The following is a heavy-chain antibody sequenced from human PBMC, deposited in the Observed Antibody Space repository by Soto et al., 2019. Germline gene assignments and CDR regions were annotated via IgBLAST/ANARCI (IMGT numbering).Heavy chain of an antibody. V-gene: IGHV4-61*08. Sequence: XESLALPCSVSGDSVSSEGFYWSWIRQPPGKGLEWIAYIYYTGSTNYRPSLKSRLTILLDTSQNQFSLRLNSVTDADTAVYYCARRAYCSSESCYGPHFDYWGQGILVTVSS. J-gene: IGHJ4*02. CDR1: GDSVSSEGFY. CDR3: ARRAYCSSESCYGPHFDY. CDR2: IYYTGST. D-gene: IGHD2-2*01.